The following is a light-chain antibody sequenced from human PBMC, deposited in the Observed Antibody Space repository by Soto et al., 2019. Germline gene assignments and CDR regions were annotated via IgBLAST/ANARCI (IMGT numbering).Light chain of an antibody. Sequence: QSALTQPASVSGSPGQSITISCTGTSSDVGGYDYVSWYQQHPGKGPKLIIFEVINRPSGVSNRFSGSKSGNMASLTISGLQAEDEADYYCSSLGSSTSWLFGGGTKVTVL. J-gene: IGLJ3*02. CDR3: SSLGSSTSWL. V-gene: IGLV2-14*01. CDR2: EVI. CDR1: SSDVGGYDY.